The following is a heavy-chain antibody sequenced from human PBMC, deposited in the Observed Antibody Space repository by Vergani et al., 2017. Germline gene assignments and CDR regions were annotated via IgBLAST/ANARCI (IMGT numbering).Heavy chain of an antibody. D-gene: IGHD6-19*01. J-gene: IGHJ3*02. V-gene: IGHV3-48*03. CDR3: ARGNKQWLVPNAFDI. Sequence: EVQLVESGGGLVQPGGSLRLSCAASGFTFSSYEMNWVRQAPGKGLEWVSYISSSGSTIYYADSVKGRFTISRDNAKNSLYLQMNSLRAEDTAVYYCARGNKQWLVPNAFDIWGQGTMVTVSS. CDR1: GFTFSSYE. CDR2: ISSSGSTI.